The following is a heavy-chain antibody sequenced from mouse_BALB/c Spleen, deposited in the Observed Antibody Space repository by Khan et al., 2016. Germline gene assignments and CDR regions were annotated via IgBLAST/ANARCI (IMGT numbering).Heavy chain of an antibody. CDR1: GYSITSDYS. V-gene: IGHV3-1*02. CDR3: TRYYYGGAPWFAY. Sequence: QLEESGPDLAKPSQSLSLTCTVTGYSITSDYSWHWIRQFPGNKLEWMGYIHYSGTTNCNPSLKSRISITRDTSKNQFFLQLNSVTTEDTATYYCTRYYYGGAPWFAYWGQGTLVTVSA. J-gene: IGHJ3*01. CDR2: IHYSGTT. D-gene: IGHD1-1*01.